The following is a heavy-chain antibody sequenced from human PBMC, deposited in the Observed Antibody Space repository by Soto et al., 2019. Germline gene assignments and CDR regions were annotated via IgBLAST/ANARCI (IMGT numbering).Heavy chain of an antibody. J-gene: IGHJ4*02. D-gene: IGHD2-2*01. CDR2: INHSGST. CDR3: AHFRYCSSTSCQREEDY. CDR1: GGSFSGYY. V-gene: IGHV4-34*01. Sequence: SETLSLTCAVYGGSFSGYYWSWIRQPPGKGLEWIGEINHSGSTNYNPSLKSRVTISVDTSKNQFSLKLSSVTAADTAVYYCAHFRYCSSTSCQREEDYWGQGTLVTVSS.